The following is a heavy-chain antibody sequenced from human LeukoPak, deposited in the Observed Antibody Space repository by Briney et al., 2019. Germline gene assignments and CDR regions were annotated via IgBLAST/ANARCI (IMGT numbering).Heavy chain of an antibody. J-gene: IGHJ3*02. CDR3: ARGFRDGSGSYYNVRAALDI. CDR1: GGSFSGYY. D-gene: IGHD3-10*01. Sequence: SETLSLTCAVYGGSFSGYYWSWIRQPPGKGLEWIGEINHSGRTNYNPSLKSRVTISADTSKNQFSLKLSSVTAADTAVYYCARGFRDGSGSYYNVRAALDIWGQGTMVTVSS. V-gene: IGHV4-34*01. CDR2: INHSGRT.